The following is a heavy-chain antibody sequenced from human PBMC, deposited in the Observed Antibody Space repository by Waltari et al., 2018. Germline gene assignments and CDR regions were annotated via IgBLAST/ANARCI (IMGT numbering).Heavy chain of an antibody. V-gene: IGHV3-53*01. Sequence: EVQLVESGGGLIQPGGSLRLSCAASGFTVSSNYMSWVRQAPGKGLGWVSVIYSGGSTYYADSVKGRFTISRDNSKNTLYLQMNSLRAEDTAVYYCARAPVAADYFDYWGQGTLVTVSS. CDR1: GFTVSSNY. CDR3: ARAPVAADYFDY. CDR2: IYSGGST. J-gene: IGHJ4*02.